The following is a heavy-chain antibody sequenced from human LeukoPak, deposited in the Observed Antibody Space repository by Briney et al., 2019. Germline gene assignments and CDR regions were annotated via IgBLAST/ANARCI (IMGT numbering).Heavy chain of an antibody. CDR3: GTGYYDLWFFNY. J-gene: IGHJ4*02. CDR2: ISSSSSYI. Sequence: GGSLRLSCAASGFTFSSYSMNWVRQAPGKGLEWVSSISSSSSYIYYADSVKDRFTISRDNAKNSLYLQMNSLRAEDTAVYYCGTGYYDLWFFNYWGQGTLVTVSS. CDR1: GFTFSSYS. V-gene: IGHV3-21*01. D-gene: IGHD3-3*01.